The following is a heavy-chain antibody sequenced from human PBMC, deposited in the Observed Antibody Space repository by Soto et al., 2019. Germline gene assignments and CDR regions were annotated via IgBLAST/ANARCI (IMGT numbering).Heavy chain of an antibody. J-gene: IGHJ4*02. CDR2: INHSGST. V-gene: IGHV4-34*01. D-gene: IGHD3-10*01. CDR1: GGSFSGYY. Sequence: SETLSLTCAVYGGSFSGYYWSWIRQPPGKGLEWIGEINHSGSTNYNPSLKSRVTISVDTSKNQFSLKLSSVTAADTAVYYCAREFGRRDYCSGSYDSRVDYWGQGTLVTVSS. CDR3: AREFGRRDYCSGSYDSRVDY.